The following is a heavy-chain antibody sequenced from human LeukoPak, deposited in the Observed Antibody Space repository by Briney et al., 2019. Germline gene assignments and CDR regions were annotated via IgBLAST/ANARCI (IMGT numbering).Heavy chain of an antibody. CDR1: GYTFTGYY. V-gene: IGHV1-2*02. J-gene: IGHJ4*02. Sequence: ASVKVSCKASGYTFTGYYMHWVRQAPGQGLEWMGWINPNSGGTNYAQKFQGRVTMTRDTSISTAYMVLSRLRSDDTAVYYCARETYCSGGSCYYFDYWGQGTLVTVSS. D-gene: IGHD2-15*01. CDR2: INPNSGGT. CDR3: ARETYCSGGSCYYFDY.